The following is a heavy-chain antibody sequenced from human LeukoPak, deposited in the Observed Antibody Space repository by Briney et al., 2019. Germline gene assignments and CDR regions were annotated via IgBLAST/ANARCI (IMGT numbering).Heavy chain of an antibody. D-gene: IGHD6-19*01. V-gene: IGHV3-30*04. CDR1: GFTFGDYA. CDR3: ARDRAYGYSSGWYMDV. J-gene: IGHJ6*04. CDR2: ISYDGSNK. Sequence: PGGSLRLSCTASGFTFGDYAMSWVRQAPGKGLEWVAVISYDGSNKYYADSVKGRFTISRDNSKNTLYLQMNSLRAEDTAVYYCARDRAYGYSSGWYMDVWGKGTTVTVSS.